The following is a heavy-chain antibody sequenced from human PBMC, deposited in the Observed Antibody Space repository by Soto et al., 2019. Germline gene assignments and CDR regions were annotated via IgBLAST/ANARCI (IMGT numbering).Heavy chain of an antibody. D-gene: IGHD6-19*01. CDR3: APPSPLGWVGY. CDR2: IYWDDDK. Sequence: QITLKESGPTLVKPTQTLTLTCTFSGFSLSTSGVGVGWIRQPPGKALEWLALIYWDDDKRYSPSLKSRLTITTDTSKNQVVLTMTNMDPVDTATYYCAPPSPLGWVGYWGQGTLVTVSS. CDR1: GFSLSTSGVG. J-gene: IGHJ4*02. V-gene: IGHV2-5*02.